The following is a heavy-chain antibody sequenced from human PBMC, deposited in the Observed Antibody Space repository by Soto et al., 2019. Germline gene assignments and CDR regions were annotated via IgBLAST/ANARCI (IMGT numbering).Heavy chain of an antibody. CDR1: GGTFSSYT. V-gene: IGHV1-69*02. Sequence: VQLVQSGAEVKKPGSSVKVSCKASGGTFSSYTISWVRQAPGQGLEWMGRIIPILGIANYAQKFQGRVTITADKSTSTAYMELSSLRSEDTAVYYCARQEVDCSGGSCYSYYYYYMDVWGKGTTVTVSS. CDR2: IIPILGIA. J-gene: IGHJ6*03. CDR3: ARQEVDCSGGSCYSYYYYYMDV. D-gene: IGHD2-15*01.